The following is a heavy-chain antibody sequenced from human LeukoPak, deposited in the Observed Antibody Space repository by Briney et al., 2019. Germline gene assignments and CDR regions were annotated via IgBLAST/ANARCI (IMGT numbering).Heavy chain of an antibody. Sequence: SETLSLTCTVSGGSISSGDYYWSWIRQPPGKGLEWIGYIYYSGSTYYNPSLKSRVTISVDTSKNQFSLKLSSVTAADTAVYYCARVVIVGATPGAFDIWSQGTMVTVSS. D-gene: IGHD1-26*01. CDR3: ARVVIVGATPGAFDI. J-gene: IGHJ3*02. V-gene: IGHV4-30-4*01. CDR1: GGSISSGDYY. CDR2: IYYSGST.